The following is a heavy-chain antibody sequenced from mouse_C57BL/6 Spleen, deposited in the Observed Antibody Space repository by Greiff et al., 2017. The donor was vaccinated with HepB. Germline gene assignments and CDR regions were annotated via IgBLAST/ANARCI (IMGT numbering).Heavy chain of an antibody. J-gene: IGHJ1*03. CDR1: GFTFSSYA. V-gene: IGHV5-4*03. Sequence: EVKVVESGGGLVKPGGSLKLSCAASGFTFSSYAMSWVRQTPEKRLEWVATISDGGSYTYYPDNVKGRFTISRDNAKNNLYLQMSHLKSEDTAMYYCASPYGNFNWYFDVWGTGTTVTVSS. CDR3: ASPYGNFNWYFDV. D-gene: IGHD2-1*01. CDR2: ISDGGSYT.